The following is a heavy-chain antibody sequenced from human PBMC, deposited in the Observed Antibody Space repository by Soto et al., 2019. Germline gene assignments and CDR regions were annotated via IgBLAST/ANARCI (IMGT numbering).Heavy chain of an antibody. CDR2: IYNDGSRT. CDR1: GFAFSSYW. CDR3: ARDLSGDTTPYFDL. J-gene: IGHJ4*02. V-gene: IGHV3-74*01. Sequence: EEQLVESGGGLVQPGGSLRHSCAASGFAFSSYWMHWVRQTPGKGPVWVSRIYNDGSRTAYADSVKGRFTISRDNAKNTMYLQMSSLTVEDTAVYYCARDLSGDTTPYFDLWGQGTLVTVSS. D-gene: IGHD1-1*01.